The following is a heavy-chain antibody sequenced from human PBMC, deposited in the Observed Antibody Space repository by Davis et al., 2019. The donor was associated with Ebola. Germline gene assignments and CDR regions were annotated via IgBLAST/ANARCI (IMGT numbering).Heavy chain of an antibody. CDR1: GYTFTSYY. Sequence: ASAKVSCKASGYTFTSYYMPWVRHAPGQGLEWLGIINPSGGSTSYAQKFQGRVTMTRDKSTSTVYMELSSLRSEDTAVYYCAREIVVVVAATTDGYYYYGMDVWGKGTTVTVSS. CDR2: INPSGGST. V-gene: IGHV1-46*01. J-gene: IGHJ6*04. CDR3: AREIVVVVAATTDGYYYYGMDV. D-gene: IGHD2-15*01.